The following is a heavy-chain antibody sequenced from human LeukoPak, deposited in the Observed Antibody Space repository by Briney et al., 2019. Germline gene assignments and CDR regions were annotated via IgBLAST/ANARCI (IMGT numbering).Heavy chain of an antibody. D-gene: IGHD3-22*01. Sequence: ASVKVSCKASGYTFTGYYMHWVRQAPGQGLEWMGRINPNSGGTNYAQKSQGRVTMTRDTSISTAYMELSRLRSDDTAVYYCARDYYDSSGYYYARGDYWGQGTLVTASS. CDR3: ARDYYDSSGYYYARGDY. CDR2: INPNSGGT. V-gene: IGHV1-2*06. J-gene: IGHJ4*02. CDR1: GYTFTGYY.